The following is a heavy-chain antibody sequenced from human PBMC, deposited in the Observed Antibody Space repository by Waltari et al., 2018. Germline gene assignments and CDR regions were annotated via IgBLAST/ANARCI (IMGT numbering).Heavy chain of an antibody. J-gene: IGHJ3*02. V-gene: IGHV4-59*01. D-gene: IGHD3-22*01. CDR3: ARGGHSYDYSGYWDYLEI. CDR1: GCPINRYY. CDR2: ITNNANT. Sequence: QVQVQESGPGLVKPSGTLSLTCTVSGCPINRYYWTWVRQSPEKRLEWIGYITNNANTNYNPSLRSRVSISVDTSKNQFSLKLNSVTAADTALYYCARGGHSYDYSGYWDYLEIWGRGTMVTVSS.